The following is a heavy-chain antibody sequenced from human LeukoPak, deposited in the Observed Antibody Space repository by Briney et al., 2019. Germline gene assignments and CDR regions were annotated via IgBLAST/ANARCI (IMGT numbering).Heavy chain of an antibody. V-gene: IGHV1-69*04. CDR2: IIPILGIA. CDR1: GGTFSSYT. D-gene: IGHD3-22*01. J-gene: IGHJ4*02. Sequence: SVKVPCKASGGTFSSYTISWVRQAPGQGLEWMGRIIPILGIANYAQKFQGRVTITADKSTSTAYMELSSLRSEDTAVYYCARDLEGYYDSSGYRGGDYWGQGTLVTVSS. CDR3: ARDLEGYYDSSGYRGGDY.